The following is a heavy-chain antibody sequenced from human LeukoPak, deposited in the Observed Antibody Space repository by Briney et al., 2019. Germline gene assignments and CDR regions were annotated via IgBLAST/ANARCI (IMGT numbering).Heavy chain of an antibody. D-gene: IGHD6-19*01. CDR2: ISWNSGSI. CDR1: GFTFDDYA. Sequence: GRSLRLSCAASGFTFDDYAMHWVWQGPGKGLEWVSGISWNSGSIGYADSVKGRFTISRDNAKNSLYLQMNSLRAEDTALYYCAKAGAFSGWYHFDYWGQGTLVTVSS. V-gene: IGHV3-9*01. CDR3: AKAGAFSGWYHFDY. J-gene: IGHJ4*02.